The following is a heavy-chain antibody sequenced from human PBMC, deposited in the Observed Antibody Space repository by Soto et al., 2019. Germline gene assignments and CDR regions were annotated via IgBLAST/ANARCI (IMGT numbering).Heavy chain of an antibody. V-gene: IGHV2-5*01. D-gene: IGHD3-9*01. CDR2: IYWYDSK. CDR1: GFSHSTSGVG. J-gene: IGHJ4*02. CDR3: AHKGPEDWPLDY. Sequence: QITLKESGPTLVRPTQTLTLTCAFSGFSHSTSGVGVGWIRQPPGTALEWLAVIYWYDSKHYSPSLRSRLTITKDTSKNQVVLTMTNMDPMDTGTYYCAHKGPEDWPLDYWGQGTLVTVSS.